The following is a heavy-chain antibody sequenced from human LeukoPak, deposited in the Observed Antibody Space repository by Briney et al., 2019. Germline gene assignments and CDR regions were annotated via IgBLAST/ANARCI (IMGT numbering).Heavy chain of an antibody. D-gene: IGHD2-15*01. CDR2: INHSGST. CDR1: GGSFSGYY. CDR3: AKDVEDIHPYYYKFYYMDV. J-gene: IGHJ6*03. Sequence: PSETLSLTCAVYGGSFSGYYWSWIRQPPGKGLEWIGEINHSGSTNYNPSLKSRVTISVDTSKNQFSLKLSSVTAADTAVYYCAKDVEDIHPYYYKFYYMDVWGKGTTVTVSS. V-gene: IGHV4-34*01.